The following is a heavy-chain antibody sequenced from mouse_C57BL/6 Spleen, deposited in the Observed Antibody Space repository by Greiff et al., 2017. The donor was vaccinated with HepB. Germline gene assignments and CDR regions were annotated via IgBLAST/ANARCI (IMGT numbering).Heavy chain of an antibody. Sequence: QVQLQQSGAELARPGASVKLSCKASGYTFTSYGISWVKQRTGQGLEWIGEIYPRSGNTYYNEKFKGKATLTADKSSSTAYMELRSLPSEDSAVYFCARYLRPSMDYWGQGTSVTVSS. CDR2: IYPRSGNT. J-gene: IGHJ4*01. CDR1: GYTFTSYG. CDR3: ARYLRPSMDY. V-gene: IGHV1-81*01. D-gene: IGHD1-2*01.